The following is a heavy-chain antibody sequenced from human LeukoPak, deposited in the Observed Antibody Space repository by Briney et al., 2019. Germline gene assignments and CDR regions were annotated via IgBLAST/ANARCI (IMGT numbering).Heavy chain of an antibody. CDR2: SSGSGGST. J-gene: IGHJ4*02. V-gene: IGHV3-23*01. CDR3: ARGFYDTSGHSHFDY. CDR1: GFTFSSYA. D-gene: IGHD3-22*01. Sequence: GSLTLSCAASGFTFSSYAMSWVRHAPGRGLEWVSVSSGSGGSTYYADSLNGRFTISSDNSKNTLYLQMSSLRAEDTAVYYSARGFYDTSGHSHFDYWGQGTLVTVSS.